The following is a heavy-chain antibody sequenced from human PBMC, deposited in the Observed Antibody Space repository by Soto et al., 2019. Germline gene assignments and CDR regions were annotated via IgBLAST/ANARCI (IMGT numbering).Heavy chain of an antibody. J-gene: IGHJ6*02. D-gene: IGHD3-22*01. CDR2: VYYGGST. CDR1: GGSISSSSYY. Sequence: QLHLQESGPGLVKPSETLSLTCTVSGGSISSSSYYWGWIRQPPGTGLEWIGNVYYGGSTYYNPSLTSRVTISVEMSRSQFSLKLSSVTAADTAVYYCAGGDYYHSSGYYFYYYTMDVWGQGTTVTVSS. V-gene: IGHV4-39*01. CDR3: AGGDYYHSSGYYFYYYTMDV.